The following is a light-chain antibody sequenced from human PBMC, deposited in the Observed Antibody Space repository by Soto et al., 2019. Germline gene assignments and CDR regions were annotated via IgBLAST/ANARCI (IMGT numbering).Light chain of an antibody. CDR1: SSDIGNYNY. Sequence: SALTQPDSVSGSPGQSVAISCTAASSDIGNYNYVSWYQQRPGKVPKLIIHDVSDRPSGVSDRFSGSKSGNTASLTISGLQAEDEADYYCSSYTSTSTYVFGTGTKLTVL. CDR3: SSYTSTSTYV. J-gene: IGLJ1*01. V-gene: IGLV2-14*03. CDR2: DVS.